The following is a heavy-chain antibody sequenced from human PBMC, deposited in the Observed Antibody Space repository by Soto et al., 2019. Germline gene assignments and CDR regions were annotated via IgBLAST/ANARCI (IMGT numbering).Heavy chain of an antibody. CDR3: ARHGGTTPFDF. CDR1: GDSIRGSSYY. V-gene: IGHV4-39*01. D-gene: IGHD1-7*01. CDR2: VYYSGTT. J-gene: IGHJ4*02. Sequence: QLQLQESGPGLVKPSETLSLTCTVSGDSIRGSSYYWAWIRQPPGQELEWIGTVYYSGTTYYHPSLKSRVTLSVDPSKNQFSRRLNSVTATDTGTYFCARHGGTTPFDFWGQGIQVAVSS.